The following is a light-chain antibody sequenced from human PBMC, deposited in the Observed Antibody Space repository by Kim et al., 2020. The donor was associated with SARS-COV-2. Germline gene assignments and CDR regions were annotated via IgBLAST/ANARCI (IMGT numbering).Light chain of an antibody. J-gene: IGLJ2*01. CDR1: SSDIGAYNY. CDR3: SSYRSNGDVL. V-gene: IGLV2-14*03. CDR2: DVN. Sequence: QSALTQPASVSGFPGQSITISCTGTSSDIGAYNYVSWYQQHPGKAPKLMIYDVNNRPSGVSNRFSGSKSGNTASLTISGLQAEDEADYYCSSYRSNGDVLFGGGTQLTVL.